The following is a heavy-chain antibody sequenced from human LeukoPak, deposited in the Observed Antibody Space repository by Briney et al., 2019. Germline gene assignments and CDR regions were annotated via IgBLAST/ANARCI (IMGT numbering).Heavy chain of an antibody. Sequence: PGGSLRLSCAASGFTFSDYYMSWIRQAPGKGLEWVSYISSSGSTIYYADSVKGRFTISRDNAKNSLYLQMNSLRAEDTAVYYCARDWPSGYYHYGMDVWGQGTTVTVSS. CDR2: ISSSGSTI. CDR1: GFTFSDYY. V-gene: IGHV3-11*01. CDR3: ARDWPSGYYHYGMDV. J-gene: IGHJ6*02.